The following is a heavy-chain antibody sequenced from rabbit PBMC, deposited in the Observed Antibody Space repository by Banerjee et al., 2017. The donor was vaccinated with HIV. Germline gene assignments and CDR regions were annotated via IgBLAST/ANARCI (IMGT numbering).Heavy chain of an antibody. CDR1: GFTISSSYW. D-gene: IGHD4-1*01. J-gene: IGHJ4*01. CDR3: ARITDNSGMAL. CDR2: IYAGEGRTY. V-gene: IGHV1S45*01. Sequence: QEQQEEAGGDLVKHEGSLTLTCIASGFTISSSYWIYWVRQAPGKGMEWSGTIYAGEGRTYYANASWAKGRFTISKTSSTTVTLQMTSLTAADTATYFCARITDNSGMALWGPGTLVTVS.